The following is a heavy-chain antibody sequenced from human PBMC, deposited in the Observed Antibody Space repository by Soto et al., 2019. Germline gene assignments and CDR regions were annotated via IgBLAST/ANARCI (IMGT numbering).Heavy chain of an antibody. CDR2: ISGSGGST. CDR1: GFNFSSSA. V-gene: IGHV3-23*01. D-gene: IGHD6-6*01. J-gene: IGHJ4*02. CDR3: AKGGAQLVPYYFDY. Sequence: PGGSLSLSCAASGFNFSSSAMSWVRQAPVKGLEWVSAISGSGGSTYYADSVKGRFTISRDNSKNTLYLQMNSLRAEDTAVYYCAKGGAQLVPYYFDYWGQGTLVTVSS.